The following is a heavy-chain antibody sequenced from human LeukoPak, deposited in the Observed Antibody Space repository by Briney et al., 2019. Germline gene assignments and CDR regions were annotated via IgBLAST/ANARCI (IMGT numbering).Heavy chain of an antibody. D-gene: IGHD2-2*01. V-gene: IGHV3-30*03. CDR3: ARVEYCSSTSCFHSTARR. CDR1: GFTFSSYG. J-gene: IGHJ4*02. CDR2: ISYDGSNK. Sequence: GGSLRLSCAASGFTFSSYGMHWVRQAPGKGLEWVAVISYDGSNKYYADSVKGRFTISRDNSKNTLYLQMNSLRAEDTAVYYCARVEYCSSTSCFHSTARRWGQGTLVTVSS.